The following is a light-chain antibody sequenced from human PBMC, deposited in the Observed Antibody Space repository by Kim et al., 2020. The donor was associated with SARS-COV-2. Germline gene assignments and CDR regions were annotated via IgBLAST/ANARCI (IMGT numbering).Light chain of an antibody. J-gene: IGKJ1*01. V-gene: IGKV3-20*01. CDR1: QSVKNNY. CDR2: GAS. CDR3: QQYGRAPRT. Sequence: EIVLTQSPGTLSLSPGERATLSCRASQSVKNNYLAWYQQKPGQTPRLLIYGASSRASGIPDRVRGSASGTDFTLTISRLEPEDFAVYYCQQYGRAPRTFGQGTKVDIK.